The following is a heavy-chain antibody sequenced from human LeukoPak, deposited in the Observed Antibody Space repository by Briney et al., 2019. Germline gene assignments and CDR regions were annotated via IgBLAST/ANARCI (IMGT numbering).Heavy chain of an antibody. Sequence: ASVKVSCKTSGYTFTSYGISWVRQAAGQGLEWMGWISAYNGNTNYAQKLQGRVTMTTDTSTSTAYMEVRSLRSDDTAIYYCARVYRDTYGQDWGQGTLVTVSS. CDR1: GYTFTSYG. V-gene: IGHV1-18*04. CDR2: ISAYNGNT. CDR3: ARVYRDTYGQD. D-gene: IGHD5-18*01. J-gene: IGHJ4*02.